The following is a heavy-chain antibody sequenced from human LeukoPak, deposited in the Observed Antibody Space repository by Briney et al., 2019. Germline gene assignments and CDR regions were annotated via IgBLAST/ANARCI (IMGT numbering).Heavy chain of an antibody. J-gene: IGHJ4*02. CDR2: ISYDGSNK. CDR3: ARDQDYYGSGSYYY. D-gene: IGHD3-10*01. V-gene: IGHV3-30*04. CDR1: GFTSSSYA. Sequence: GGSLRLSCAASGFTSSSYAMHWVRQAPGKGLEWVAVISYDGSNKYYADSVKGRFTIPRDNSKNTLYLQMNSLRAEDTAVYYCARDQDYYGSGSYYYWGQGTLVTVSS.